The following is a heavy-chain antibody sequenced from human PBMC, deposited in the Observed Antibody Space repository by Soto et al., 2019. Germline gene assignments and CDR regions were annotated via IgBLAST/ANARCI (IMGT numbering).Heavy chain of an antibody. J-gene: IGHJ4*02. CDR1: GGSISNSRYY. V-gene: IGHV4-39*01. CDR2: IYHTGNT. D-gene: IGHD3-22*01. CDR3: ASQHYYDSSGYYVVY. Sequence: SETRSLTCTVSGGSISNSRYYWAWIRQPPGKGLEWIGSIYHTGNTYYNPSLRSRVTISVDTSKNQFSLKLTSVTAADTAVYYCASQHYYDSSGYYVVYWGQGTLVTVSS.